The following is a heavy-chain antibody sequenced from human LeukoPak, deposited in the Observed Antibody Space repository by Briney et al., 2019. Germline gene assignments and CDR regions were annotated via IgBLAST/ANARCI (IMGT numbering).Heavy chain of an antibody. CDR3: ARKYSSSSWAGYYYYYMDV. CDR2: ITTYNGNT. Sequence: ASVKVSCKASGYTFTSYGISWVRQAPGQGLEWMGWITTYNGNTNYGQKLQGRVTMTTDTSTSTAYMELRSLRSDDTAVYYCARKYSSSSWAGYYYYYMDVWGKGTTVTVSS. CDR1: GYTFTSYG. J-gene: IGHJ6*03. D-gene: IGHD6-6*01. V-gene: IGHV1-18*01.